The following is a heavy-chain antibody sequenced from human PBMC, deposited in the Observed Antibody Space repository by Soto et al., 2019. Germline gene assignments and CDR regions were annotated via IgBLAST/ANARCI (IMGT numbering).Heavy chain of an antibody. J-gene: IGHJ4*02. CDR1: GFSLSTSGMC. D-gene: IGHD6-6*01. CDR3: ARIRHSTSSIDY. Sequence: SGPTPMNPTQTLTLTCNFSGFSLSTSGMCVSWIRQPPGRALEWLARIDWDNDKYYSTSLKTRLTISKDTSKNQVVLTMTNMDPVDTATYYCARIRHSTSSIDYWGQGTLVTVSS. CDR2: IDWDNDK. V-gene: IGHV2-70*11.